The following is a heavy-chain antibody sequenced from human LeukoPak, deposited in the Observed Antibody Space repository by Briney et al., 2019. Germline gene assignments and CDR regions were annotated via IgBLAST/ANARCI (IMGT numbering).Heavy chain of an antibody. CDR1: GFTFSSYA. D-gene: IGHD3-9*01. CDR3: AKWVKKINYDILTGYNDY. CDR2: ISGSGGST. V-gene: IGHV3-23*01. J-gene: IGHJ4*02. Sequence: PGGSLRLSCAASGFTFSSYAMSWVRQAPGKGLEWVSAISGSGGSTYYADSVKGRFTISRDNSKNTLYLQMNSLRAEDTAVYYCAKWVKKINYDILTGYNDYWGQGTLVTVSS.